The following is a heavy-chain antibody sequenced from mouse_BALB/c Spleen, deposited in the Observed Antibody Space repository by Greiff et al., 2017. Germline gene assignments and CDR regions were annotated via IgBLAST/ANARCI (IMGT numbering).Heavy chain of an antibody. J-gene: IGHJ3*01. CDR3: ARHVDSSGLAY. CDR2: ISNGGGST. D-gene: IGHD3-2*01. V-gene: IGHV5-12-2*01. CDR1: GFTFSSYT. Sequence: EVKLMESGGGLVQPGGSLKLSCAASGFTFSSYTMSWVRQTPEKRLEWVAYISNGGGSTYYPDTVKGRFTISRDNAKNTLYLQMSSLKSEDTAMYYCARHVDSSGLAYWGQGTLVTVSA.